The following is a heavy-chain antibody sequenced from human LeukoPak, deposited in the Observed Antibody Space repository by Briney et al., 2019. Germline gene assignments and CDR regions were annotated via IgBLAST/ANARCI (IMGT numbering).Heavy chain of an antibody. V-gene: IGHV3-53*01. CDR1: GFTVSSNY. CDR2: ISDSGGST. Sequence: GGSLRLSCAASGFTVSSNYMSWVRQAPGKGLEWVSGISDSGGSTYYADSVKGRCTISRDNSKNTVSLQMNNLRAEDTAVYFCARHDSFIPYWGQGTPVTVTS. D-gene: IGHD3-16*02. CDR3: ARHDSFIPY. J-gene: IGHJ4*02.